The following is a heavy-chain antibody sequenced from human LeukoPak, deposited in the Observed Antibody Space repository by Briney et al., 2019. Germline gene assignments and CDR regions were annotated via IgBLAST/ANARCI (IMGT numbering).Heavy chain of an antibody. V-gene: IGHV5-51*01. Sequence: GESLKISCKGSGYSFTSYWIGWVRQMPGKGLEWMGIIYPGDSDTRYSPSFQGQVTISADKSISTAYLQWSSLKASDTAMYCCGKQSLGHFVIPFFFRFDRWGQGTTVTVSS. CDR2: IYPGDSDT. D-gene: IGHD2-21*01. CDR1: GYSFTSYW. CDR3: GKQSLGHFVIPFFFRFDR. J-gene: IGHJ6*02.